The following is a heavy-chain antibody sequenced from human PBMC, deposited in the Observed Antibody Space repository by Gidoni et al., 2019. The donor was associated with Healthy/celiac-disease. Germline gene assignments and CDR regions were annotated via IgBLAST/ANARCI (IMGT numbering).Heavy chain of an antibody. CDR2: ISYDGSNK. D-gene: IGHD3-9*01. CDR1: GFTFSSYG. J-gene: IGHJ5*02. Sequence: QVQLVESGGGVVQPGRSLRLSCAASGFTFSSYGMHWVRQAPGKGLEWVAVISYDGSNKYYADSVKGRFTISRDNSKNTLYLQMNSLRAEDTAVYYCAKEFGAVTGYLFDPWGQGTLVTVSS. CDR3: AKEFGAVTGYLFDP. V-gene: IGHV3-30*18.